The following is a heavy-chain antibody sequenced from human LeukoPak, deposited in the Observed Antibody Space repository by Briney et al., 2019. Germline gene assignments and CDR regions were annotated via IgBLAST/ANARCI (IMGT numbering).Heavy chain of an antibody. CDR1: GFTFSNAW. J-gene: IGHJ4*02. Sequence: PGGSLRLSCAASGFTFSNAWMNWVRQAPGKGLEWVGRIKSKTDGGTTDYAAPVKGRFTISRDNSKNTLYLQMNSLRAEDTAVYYCAKDYLVGLAVAGPFDYWGQGTLVTVSS. D-gene: IGHD6-19*01. CDR3: AKDYLVGLAVAGPFDY. V-gene: IGHV3-15*07. CDR2: IKSKTDGGTT.